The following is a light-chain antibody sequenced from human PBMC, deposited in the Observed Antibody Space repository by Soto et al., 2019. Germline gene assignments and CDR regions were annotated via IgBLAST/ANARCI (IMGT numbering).Light chain of an antibody. J-gene: IGKJ2*01. Sequence: DIQMTQSPSTLSASIGDRVTITCRASQSINNCLAWYQQRPGQAPPILIYDVFRLGTGVPSRFSGSGSGTEFTLTISSLQAEDFATYFCQHYDGYPYTGGPGTKLEI. CDR3: QHYDGYPYT. CDR2: DVF. CDR1: QSINNC. V-gene: IGKV1-5*01.